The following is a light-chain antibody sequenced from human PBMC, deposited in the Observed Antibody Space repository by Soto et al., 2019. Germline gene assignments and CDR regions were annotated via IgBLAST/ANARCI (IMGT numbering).Light chain of an antibody. CDR3: QQYNNWPFS. CDR2: DVS. V-gene: IGKV3-15*01. Sequence: IVLTQSPATLSLSPGERATLSCRASQSVTNSLAWYQQKPGQAPRLLVYDVSTRATGVPARFSGTGSETDFTLTISGLQSEDSAVYFCQQYNNWPFSFGQGTRLEIK. CDR1: QSVTNS. J-gene: IGKJ5*01.